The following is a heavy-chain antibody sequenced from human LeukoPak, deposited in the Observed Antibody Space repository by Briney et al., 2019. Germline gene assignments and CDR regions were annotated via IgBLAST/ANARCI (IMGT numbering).Heavy chain of an antibody. J-gene: IGHJ4*02. CDR1: GLTFSSYS. CDR2: ISSSGSYR. CDR3: PRGSEWDLLGSCDY. V-gene: IGHV3-21*01. Sequence: GGSLRLSCAASGLTFSSYSMNWVRQAPGKGLEWVSSISSSGSYRYYADSVKGRFTISRDTAKNSVYLQMNSLRAEDTAVYYCPRGSEWDLLGSCDYWGQGTLVTVSS. D-gene: IGHD1-26*01.